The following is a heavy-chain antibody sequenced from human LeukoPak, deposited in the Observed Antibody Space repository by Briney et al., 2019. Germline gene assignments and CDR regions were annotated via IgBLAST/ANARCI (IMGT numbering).Heavy chain of an antibody. CDR2: ITSGSSHI. Sequence: GGSLRLSCAASGFTFSSYNMNWVRQTPGQGLEWVSSITSGSSHIYYADSVKGRFTISRDNAKSSLYLQMNSLRAEDTAVYYCARTPWGLGLFGAFDIWGQGTMVTVSS. J-gene: IGHJ3*02. CDR3: ARTPWGLGLFGAFDI. V-gene: IGHV3-21*01. D-gene: IGHD3-16*01. CDR1: GFTFSSYN.